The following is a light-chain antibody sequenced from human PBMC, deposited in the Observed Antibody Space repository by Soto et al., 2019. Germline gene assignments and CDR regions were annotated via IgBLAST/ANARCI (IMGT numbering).Light chain of an antibody. V-gene: IGKV3-15*01. CDR2: GAS. Sequence: EIVMTQSPATLSVSPGERATLSCRASQSVSSNLAWYQQKPGQAPRLLIYGASTRATAITARFSGSGSGTEFTLTISSLQSEDFAVYYCQEYNNWPPYTFGQGTKLEIK. CDR1: QSVSSN. J-gene: IGKJ2*01. CDR3: QEYNNWPPYT.